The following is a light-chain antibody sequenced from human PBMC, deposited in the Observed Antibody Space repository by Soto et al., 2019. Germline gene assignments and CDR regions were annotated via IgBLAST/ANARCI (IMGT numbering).Light chain of an antibody. CDR3: QKFNSVPT. Sequence: DIQMTQSPSSLSASVGDRVTITCRASQAINNYLAWYQQKPEKVPTLLISAASTLQSGVPSRLSGSGSGTDFTLTISSLQPEDVATYYCQKFNSVPTFGGGTKVQI. J-gene: IGKJ4*01. V-gene: IGKV1-27*01. CDR2: AAS. CDR1: QAINNY.